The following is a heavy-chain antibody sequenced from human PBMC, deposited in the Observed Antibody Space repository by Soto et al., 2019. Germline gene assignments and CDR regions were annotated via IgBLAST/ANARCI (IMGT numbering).Heavy chain of an antibody. V-gene: IGHV3-15*01. CDR2: IKSKTDGGIT. CDR3: TTEGYDILTGYKYYYGMDV. CDR1: GFTFSNAW. Sequence: PVGSLRLSCAASGFTFSNAWMSWVRQAPGKGLEWVGRIKSKTDGGITDYAAPVKGRFTISRDDSKNTLYLQMNSLKTEDTAVYYCTTEGYDILTGYKYYYGMDVWGQGTTVTVSS. J-gene: IGHJ6*02. D-gene: IGHD3-9*01.